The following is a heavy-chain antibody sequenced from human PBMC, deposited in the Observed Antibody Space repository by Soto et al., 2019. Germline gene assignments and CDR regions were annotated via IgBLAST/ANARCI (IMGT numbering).Heavy chain of an antibody. V-gene: IGHV1-18*04. CDR3: ARDRRDIAVAGIPFDY. D-gene: IGHD6-19*01. J-gene: IGHJ4*02. CDR2: ISAYNGNT. CDR1: GYTVTSYG. Sequence: GASVKVSCKASGYTVTSYGISCVRQAPGQGLEWMGWISAYNGNTNYAQKLQGRVTMTTDTSTSTAYMELRSLRSDDTAVYYCARDRRDIAVAGIPFDYWGQGTLVTVSS.